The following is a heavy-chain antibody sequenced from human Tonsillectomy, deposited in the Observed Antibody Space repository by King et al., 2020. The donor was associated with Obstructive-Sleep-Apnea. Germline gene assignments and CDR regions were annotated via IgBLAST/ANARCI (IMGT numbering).Heavy chain of an antibody. CDR1: GFTFSSSG. Sequence: VQLVESGGGVVQPGGSLRLSCAASGFTFSSSGMHWVRQAPGKGLEWVTFIRYDGSNVYYADSVKGRFSVSSDNSKNALLLQMNNLSAEDTAVYSCAKGNSNWSFDYWGQGILVTVSS. D-gene: IGHD6-6*01. CDR3: AKGNSNWSFDY. V-gene: IGHV3-30*02. CDR2: IRYDGSNV. J-gene: IGHJ4*02.